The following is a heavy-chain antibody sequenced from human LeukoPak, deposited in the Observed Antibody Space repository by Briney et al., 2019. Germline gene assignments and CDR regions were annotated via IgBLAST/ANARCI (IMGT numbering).Heavy chain of an antibody. CDR1: GFTFGNFA. V-gene: IGHV3-23*01. J-gene: IGHJ4*02. Sequence: PGGSLRLSCAASGFTFGNFAMTWVRQAPGKGLEWVSYTSGSSDTTYYADSVKGRFTISRDNSKTTLYLQMNSLRAEDTAVYYCAKDRYTYGNNGHWGQGTLVTVSS. CDR3: AKDRYTYGNNGH. CDR2: TSGSSDTT. D-gene: IGHD4-23*01.